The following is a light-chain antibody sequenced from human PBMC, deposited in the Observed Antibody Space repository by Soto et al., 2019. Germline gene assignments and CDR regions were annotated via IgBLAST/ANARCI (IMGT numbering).Light chain of an antibody. Sequence: DIQMTQSPSTLSASVGDRVTITCRASQSISSWLAWYQQKPGKAPKLLIYKASSLESGVPSRFSGSGSGTAFTLTISSLQPDDFATYYCQQYNNYSRWTFGQGTKVEIK. V-gene: IGKV1-5*03. CDR2: KAS. J-gene: IGKJ1*01. CDR1: QSISSW. CDR3: QQYNNYSRWT.